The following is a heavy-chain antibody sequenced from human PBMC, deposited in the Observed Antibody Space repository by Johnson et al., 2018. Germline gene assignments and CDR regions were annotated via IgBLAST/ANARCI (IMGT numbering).Heavy chain of an antibody. Sequence: VQLVEAGGVVVQPGGSMRLSCAASGFTFSSYWMSWVRQAPGKGLEWVANIKQDGSEKYYVDSVKGRFTISRDKDKNSLYRQMNSLSGEDTAVYYCARDKGWGYGGMDVWGKGTTVTVSS. CDR1: GFTFSSYW. D-gene: IGHD5-18*01. CDR3: ARDKGWGYGGMDV. V-gene: IGHV3-7*01. CDR2: IKQDGSEK. J-gene: IGHJ6*04.